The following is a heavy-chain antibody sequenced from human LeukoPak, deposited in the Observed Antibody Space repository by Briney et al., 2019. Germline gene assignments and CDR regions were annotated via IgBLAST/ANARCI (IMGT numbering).Heavy chain of an antibody. D-gene: IGHD3-10*01. CDR1: GYTFTSYY. V-gene: IGHV1-46*01. Sequence: ASVKVSCKASGYTFTSYYMHWVRQAPGQGLEWMGIINPSGGSTSYAQKFQGRVTMTRDMSTSTVYMELSSLRSEDTAVYYCARAVPQNSRGYYYYYMDVWGKGTTVTISS. CDR3: ARAVPQNSRGYYYYYMDV. CDR2: INPSGGST. J-gene: IGHJ6*03.